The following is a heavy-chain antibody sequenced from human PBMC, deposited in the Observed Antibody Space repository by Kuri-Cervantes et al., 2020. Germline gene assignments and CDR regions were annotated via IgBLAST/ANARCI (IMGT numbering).Heavy chain of an antibody. CDR1: GFTVSSNY. V-gene: IGHV3-53*01. CDR3: ARVIAVAGPHLDY. D-gene: IGHD6-19*01. CDR2: IYSAGST. Sequence: GESLKISCASSGFTVSSNYMRWVRQAPGKGLEWVSVIYSAGSTYYADSVKGRFTISRDNSNNTLYLQMNSLRAEDTAVYYCARVIAVAGPHLDYWGQGTLVTVSS. J-gene: IGHJ4*02.